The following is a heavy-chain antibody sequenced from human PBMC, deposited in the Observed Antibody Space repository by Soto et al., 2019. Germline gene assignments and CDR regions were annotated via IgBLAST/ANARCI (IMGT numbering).Heavy chain of an antibody. V-gene: IGHV3-30-3*01. Sequence: GGSLRLSCAASGFTFSSYAMHWVRQAPGKGLEWVAVISYDGSNKYYADSVKGRFTISRDNSKNTLYMQMNSLRAEDTAVYYCARDRTEYSSSYYYGMDVWGQGTTVTVSS. J-gene: IGHJ6*02. D-gene: IGHD6-6*01. CDR2: ISYDGSNK. CDR3: ARDRTEYSSSYYYGMDV. CDR1: GFTFSSYA.